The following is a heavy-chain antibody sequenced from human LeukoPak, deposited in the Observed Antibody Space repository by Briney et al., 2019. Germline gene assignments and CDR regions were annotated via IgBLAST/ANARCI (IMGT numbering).Heavy chain of an antibody. V-gene: IGHV4-4*07. CDR3: ASASGY. Sequence: SETLSLTCSVSGDSISSDYWSWIRQLAGKGLEWIGRIYTTGSTNYNPSLKSRVTMSVDMSKNQFSLKLSSVTAGDTAVYYCASASGYWGQGTLVTVSS. J-gene: IGHJ4*02. D-gene: IGHD6-19*01. CDR2: IYTTGST. CDR1: GDSISSDY.